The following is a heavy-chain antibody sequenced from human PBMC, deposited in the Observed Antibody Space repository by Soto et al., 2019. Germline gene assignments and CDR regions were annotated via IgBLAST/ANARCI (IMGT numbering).Heavy chain of an antibody. CDR2: IIPIFGTA. D-gene: IGHD6-19*01. Sequence: SVKVSCKASGGTFSSYAISWVRQAPGQGLEWMGGIIPIFGTANYAQKFQGRVTITADESTSTAYMELSSLRSEDTAVYYCARDSSGWPVQYYFDYGGKGTLVTVPS. V-gene: IGHV1-69*13. CDR3: ARDSSGWPVQYYFDY. J-gene: IGHJ4*02. CDR1: GGTFSSYA.